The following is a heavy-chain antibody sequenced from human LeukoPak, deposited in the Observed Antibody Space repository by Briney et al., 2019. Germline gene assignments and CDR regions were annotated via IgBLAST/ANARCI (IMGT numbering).Heavy chain of an antibody. CDR1: GFTFSRYE. CDR3: AELGITMIGGV. J-gene: IGHJ6*04. D-gene: IGHD3-10*02. Sequence: GCSLRLSCAASGFTFSRYEMKWLRQAPGEGLEWVSYISSSGSTIYYADSVKGRFTISRDNAKNSLYLQMNSLRAEDAAVYYCAELGITMIGGVWGKGTTVTISS. CDR2: ISSSGSTI. V-gene: IGHV3-48*03.